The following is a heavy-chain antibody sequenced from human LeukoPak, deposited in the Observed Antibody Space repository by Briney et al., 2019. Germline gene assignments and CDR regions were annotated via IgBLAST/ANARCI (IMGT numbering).Heavy chain of an antibody. J-gene: IGHJ3*02. CDR2: IASDGSST. D-gene: IGHD5-18*01. CDR1: GFTFSSYW. V-gene: IGHV3-74*01. CDR3: ARGRGYSYGVIAAFDI. Sequence: GGSLRLSCAASGFTFSSYWMNWVRQAPGKGLVWVSRIASDGSSTTYADSVKGRFSISRDNAKNSLYLQMNSLRAEDTAVYYCARGRGYSYGVIAAFDIWGQGTMVTVSS.